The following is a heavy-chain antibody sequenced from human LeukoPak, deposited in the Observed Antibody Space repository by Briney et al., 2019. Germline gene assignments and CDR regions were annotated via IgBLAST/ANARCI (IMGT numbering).Heavy chain of an antibody. CDR1: GGSVSSGSYY. D-gene: IGHD6-19*01. CDR2: IYYSGST. CDR3: ARESSQWLGPFDY. J-gene: IGHJ4*02. V-gene: IGHV4-61*01. Sequence: SETLSLTCTVSGGSVSSGSYYWSWIRQPPGKGLEWIWYIYYSGSTNYNPSLKSRVTISVDTSKNQFSLKLSSVTAADTAVYYCARESSQWLGPFDYWGQGTLVTVSS.